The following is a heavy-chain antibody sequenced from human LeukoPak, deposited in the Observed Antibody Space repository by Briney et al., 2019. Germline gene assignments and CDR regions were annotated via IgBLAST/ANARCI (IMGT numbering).Heavy chain of an antibody. D-gene: IGHD2-21*02. CDR2: IYHSGST. CDR1: GGSISSYY. Sequence: SETLSLTCTDSGGSISSYYWSWIRQPPGKGLEWIGYIYHSGSTNYNPSLKSRVTISVDTSKNQFSLKLSSVTAADTAVYYCARGVGAANCGGDCSLDPWGQGTLVTVSS. J-gene: IGHJ5*02. CDR3: ARGVGAANCGGDCSLDP. V-gene: IGHV4-59*01.